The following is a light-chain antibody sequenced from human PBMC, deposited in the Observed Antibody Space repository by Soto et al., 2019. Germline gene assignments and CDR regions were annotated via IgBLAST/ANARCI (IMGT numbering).Light chain of an antibody. Sequence: EIVLTQSPATVSLSPGERVTLSCRASQYVNIYLAWYQQKPGQAPRLLIYDASNRATGVPARFSGSGSGTDFTLTISSLESEDFAVYYCQQRANWPLTFGGGTKVESK. CDR2: DAS. J-gene: IGKJ4*01. V-gene: IGKV3-11*01. CDR1: QYVNIY. CDR3: QQRANWPLT.